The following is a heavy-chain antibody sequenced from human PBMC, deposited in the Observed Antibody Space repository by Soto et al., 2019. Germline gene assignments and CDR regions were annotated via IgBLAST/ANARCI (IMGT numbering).Heavy chain of an antibody. D-gene: IGHD1-1*01. Sequence: SETLSLTCTVSGGSIGSSSYYWGWIRQSPGKGLEWIGNIYYSGNTFYNPSLQSRVAISLDTSKNQFYLHLSSVTAADTAIFYCASIAAPGTTHFDFWGQGTLVTVSS. CDR3: ASIAAPGTTHFDF. CDR1: GGSIGSSSYY. CDR2: IYYSGNT. J-gene: IGHJ4*02. V-gene: IGHV4-39*01.